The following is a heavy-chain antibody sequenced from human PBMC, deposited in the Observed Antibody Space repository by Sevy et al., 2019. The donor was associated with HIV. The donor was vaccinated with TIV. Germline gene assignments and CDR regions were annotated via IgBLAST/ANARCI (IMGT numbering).Heavy chain of an antibody. CDR2: IYYSGST. Sequence: SETLSLTCTVSGGSVSSGSYYWSWIRQPPGKGLEWIGYIYYSGSTNYNPSLKSRVTISVDTSKYQFSLKLSSVTAAGRAVYYCAGFAGLVWFGELVPYYFDYWGQGTLVTVSS. CDR1: GGSVSSGSYY. V-gene: IGHV4-61*01. CDR3: AGFAGLVWFGELVPYYFDY. D-gene: IGHD3-10*01. J-gene: IGHJ4*02.